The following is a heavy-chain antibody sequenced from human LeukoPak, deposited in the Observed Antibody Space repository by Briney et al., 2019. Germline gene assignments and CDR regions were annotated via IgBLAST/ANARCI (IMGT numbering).Heavy chain of an antibody. CDR3: ARGQWPFDP. Sequence: SETLSLTCTVSGGSVNSYYWSWIRQPPGKGLEWIGFIYYTGSTNYNPSLKSRVTISVDTSKNQFSLKLTSVTVADTAVYYCARGQWPFDPWGQGTLLTVSS. D-gene: IGHD6-19*01. J-gene: IGHJ5*02. CDR1: GGSVNSYY. CDR2: IYYTGST. V-gene: IGHV4-59*08.